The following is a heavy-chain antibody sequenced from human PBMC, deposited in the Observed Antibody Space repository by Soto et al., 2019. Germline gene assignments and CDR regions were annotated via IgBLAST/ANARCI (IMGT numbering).Heavy chain of an antibody. CDR1: GFTFSSYW. CDR2: INNDGSST. J-gene: IGHJ6*02. Sequence: GGSLRLSCAASGFTFSSYWMHWVRQAPGKGLVWVSRINNDGSSTNYADSVKGRLTISRDNAKNTLYLQMNSLRAEDTAVYYCARSLLGDFWSGPHYYYYYGMDVWGQGTTVTVSS. CDR3: ARSLLGDFWSGPHYYYYYGMDV. D-gene: IGHD3-3*01. V-gene: IGHV3-74*01.